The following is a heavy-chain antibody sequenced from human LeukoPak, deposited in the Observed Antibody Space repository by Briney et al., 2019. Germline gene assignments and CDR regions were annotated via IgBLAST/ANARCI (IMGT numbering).Heavy chain of an antibody. Sequence: PSETLSLTCTVSGGSISTYYWGWIRQPPGKGLEWIAYIYYSGITNYNPSLKSRVTISVDTTKNHFSLKLNFVTAADTAVYYCARGVTLMYSSGGYYYGLDVWGQGTAVTVSS. V-gene: IGHV4-59*01. CDR1: GGSISTYY. D-gene: IGHD6-19*01. CDR2: IYYSGIT. CDR3: ARGVTLMYSSGGYYYGLDV. J-gene: IGHJ6*02.